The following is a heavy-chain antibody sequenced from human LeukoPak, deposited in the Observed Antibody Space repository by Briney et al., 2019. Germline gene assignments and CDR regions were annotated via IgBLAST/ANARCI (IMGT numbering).Heavy chain of an antibody. CDR1: GFTFSNYG. V-gene: IGHV3-23*01. CDR2: ISGDTRAI. D-gene: IGHD3-16*01. CDR3: AKRLGELRALDY. J-gene: IGHJ4*02. Sequence: ESGGSLRLSCVASGFTFSNYGMSWVRQAPGKGLEWVSGISGDTRAIDYAAPVKGRFTMSRDNSRNQVYLQMNSLRDEDTALYFCAKRLGELRALDYWGRGTLVTVSS.